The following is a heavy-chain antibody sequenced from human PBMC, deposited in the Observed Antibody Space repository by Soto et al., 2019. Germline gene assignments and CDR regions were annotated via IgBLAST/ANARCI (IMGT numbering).Heavy chain of an antibody. J-gene: IGHJ4*02. D-gene: IGHD5-12*01. CDR3: AREAKKWPDF. CDR2: IRAYNGNT. Sequence: ASVKVSCKASGYSFSSYTIHWVRQAPGQGLEWLGWIRAYNGNTKYVEKPQGRVTMTTDTSTSTACMELRNLRSDDTAVDYCAREAKKWPDFWGPGTLVTVPS. CDR1: GYSFSSYT. V-gene: IGHV1-18*04.